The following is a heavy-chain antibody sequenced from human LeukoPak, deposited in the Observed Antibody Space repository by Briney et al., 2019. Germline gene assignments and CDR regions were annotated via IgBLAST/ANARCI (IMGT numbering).Heavy chain of an antibody. J-gene: IGHJ6*03. V-gene: IGHV4-39*07. CDR2: ISYNGRT. CDR3: ARDWGVSARPGYMDV. CDR1: GDSISSNNYY. D-gene: IGHD6-6*01. Sequence: SETLSLTCTVSGDSISSNNYYWGWIRQPPGKGLEWIGSISYNGRTYYNPSLKSRVTISLDTSKNQFSLKLSSVTAADTAVYYCARDWGVSARPGYMDVWGKGTTVTVSS.